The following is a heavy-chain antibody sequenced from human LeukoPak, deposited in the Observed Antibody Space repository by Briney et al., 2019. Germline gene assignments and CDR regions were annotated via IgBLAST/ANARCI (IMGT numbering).Heavy chain of an antibody. Sequence: GGSLRLSCAASGFTFDDYAMHWVRQAPGKGLEWVSGISWNSGSIGYADSVKGRFTISRDNAKNSLYLQMNSLRAEDTALYHCAKAIASHYFDYWGQGTLVTVSS. J-gene: IGHJ4*02. CDR2: ISWNSGSI. CDR3: AKAIASHYFDY. D-gene: IGHD2-21*01. CDR1: GFTFDDYA. V-gene: IGHV3-9*01.